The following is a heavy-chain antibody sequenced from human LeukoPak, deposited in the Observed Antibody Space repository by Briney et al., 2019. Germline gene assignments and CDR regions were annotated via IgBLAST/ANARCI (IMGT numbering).Heavy chain of an antibody. CDR2: IYYSGST. V-gene: IGHV4-30-4*08. CDR1: GGSISSGDYY. Sequence: SQTLSLTCTVSGGSISSGDYYWSWIRQPPGKGLEWIGYIYYSGSTYYNPSLKSRVTISVDTSKSQFSLKLSSVTAADTAVYYCARGGAYYYDSSGPHFDYWGQGTLVTVSS. D-gene: IGHD3-22*01. CDR3: ARGGAYYYDSSGPHFDY. J-gene: IGHJ4*02.